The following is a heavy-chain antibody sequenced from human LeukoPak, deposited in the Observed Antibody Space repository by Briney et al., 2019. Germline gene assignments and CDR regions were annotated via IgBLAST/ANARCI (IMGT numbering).Heavy chain of an antibody. Sequence: GGSLRLSCAASGFTFSSYGMHWVRQAPGKGLEWVAFIGYEGRNKYYADSVKGRFTISRDNAKNSLYLQMNSLRAEDTAVYYCARLSDHYDSSGPNVFYWGQGTLVTVSS. V-gene: IGHV3-30*02. CDR3: ARLSDHYDSSGPNVFY. CDR2: IGYEGRNK. CDR1: GFTFSSYG. J-gene: IGHJ4*02. D-gene: IGHD3-22*01.